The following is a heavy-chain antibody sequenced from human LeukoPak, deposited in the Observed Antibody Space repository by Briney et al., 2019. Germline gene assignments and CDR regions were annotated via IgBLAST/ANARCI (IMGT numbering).Heavy chain of an antibody. J-gene: IGHJ4*02. Sequence: ASVKVSCKASGYSFIGHYMHWVRQAPGQGLEWMGWINTKSGDTNYAQKFQGRVTMTRNTSISTAYMELSSLRSEDTAVYYCARARYCRSTSCYTEADYWGQGTLVTVSS. D-gene: IGHD2-2*02. CDR2: INTKSGDT. V-gene: IGHV1-2*02. CDR3: ARARYCRSTSCYTEADY. CDR1: GYSFIGHY.